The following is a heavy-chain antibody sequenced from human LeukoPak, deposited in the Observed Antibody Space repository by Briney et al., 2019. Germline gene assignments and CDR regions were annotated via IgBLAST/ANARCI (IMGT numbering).Heavy chain of an antibody. Sequence: GRSLRLSCAASGFTFSSYAMHWVRQAPGKGLEWVAVISYDGSNKYYADSVKGRFTISRDNSKNTLYLQMNSLRAEDTAVYYCARGYNWNYPHLGPYYFDYWGQGTLVTASS. J-gene: IGHJ4*02. V-gene: IGHV3-30*01. CDR3: ARGYNWNYPHLGPYYFDY. CDR2: ISYDGSNK. D-gene: IGHD1-7*01. CDR1: GFTFSSYA.